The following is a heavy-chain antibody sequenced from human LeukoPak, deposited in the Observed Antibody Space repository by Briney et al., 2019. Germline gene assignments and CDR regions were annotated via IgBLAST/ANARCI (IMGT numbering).Heavy chain of an antibody. D-gene: IGHD1-26*01. J-gene: IGHJ4*02. CDR1: GFTFSSYW. V-gene: IGHV3-7*01. Sequence: GSLRLSCAASGFTFSSYWMSWVRQAPGKGLEWVANINQGGSDKNYVNSVKGRLTISRDNAKNSLYLQMNSLRAEDTAVYYCARDMGGGSSDYWGQGTLVTVSS. CDR2: INQGGSDK. CDR3: ARDMGGGSSDY.